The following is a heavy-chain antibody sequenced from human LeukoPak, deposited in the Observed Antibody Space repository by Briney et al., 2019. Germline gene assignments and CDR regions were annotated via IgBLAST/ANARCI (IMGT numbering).Heavy chain of an antibody. CDR1: GGSISSYY. Sequence: PSETLSLTCTVSGGSISSYYWSWIRQPPGKGLEWIGYIYYSGSTNYNPSLKSRVTISVDTSKNQFSLKLSSVTAADTAVYYCARWTPADYGDYKLHNWYFDLWGRGTLVTVSS. CDR2: IYYSGST. V-gene: IGHV4-59*01. J-gene: IGHJ2*01. D-gene: IGHD4-17*01. CDR3: ARWTPADYGDYKLHNWYFDL.